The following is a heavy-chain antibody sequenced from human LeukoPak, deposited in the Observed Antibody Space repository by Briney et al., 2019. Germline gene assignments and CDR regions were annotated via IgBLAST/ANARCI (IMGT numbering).Heavy chain of an antibody. J-gene: IGHJ5*02. V-gene: IGHV4-39*01. CDR1: GGSISSSSYY. CDR3: ARHGSKAFYIAAFSRVNWFDP. D-gene: IGHD6-6*01. Sequence: PSETLSLTCTVSGGSISSSSYYWGWIRQPPGKGLEWIGSIYYSGSTYYNPSLKSRVTISVDTSKNQFSLKLSSVTAADTAVYYCARHGSKAFYIAAFSRVNWFDPWGQGTLVTVSS. CDR2: IYYSGST.